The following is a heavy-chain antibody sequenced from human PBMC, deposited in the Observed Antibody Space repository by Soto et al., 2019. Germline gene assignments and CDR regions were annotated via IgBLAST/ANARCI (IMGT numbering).Heavy chain of an antibody. CDR3: ARLLLRYFDWSPRV. D-gene: IGHD3-9*01. V-gene: IGHV3-21*01. J-gene: IGHJ6*02. Sequence: ARGAPGISCAAPRFSLNRDSINWGPPGPGKGLEWVSSISSSSSYIYYADSVKGRFTISRDNAKNSLYLQMNSLRAEDTAVYYCARLLLRYFDWSPRVCGQGTTLTVS. CDR2: ISSSSSYI. CDR1: RFSLNRDS.